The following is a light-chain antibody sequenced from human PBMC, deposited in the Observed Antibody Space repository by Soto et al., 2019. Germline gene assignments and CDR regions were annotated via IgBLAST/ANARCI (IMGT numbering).Light chain of an antibody. CDR1: QSISSW. V-gene: IGKV1-5*01. CDR3: QQYNTYST. Sequence: DIQMTQSPSTLSASVGDRVTITCRASQSISSWMAWYQQKPRKAPKLLIYDASRLLSGVPSRFSGSGTGTEFTLTITSLQPDDFATYFCQQYNTYSTFGQGTKVAIK. J-gene: IGKJ1*01. CDR2: DAS.